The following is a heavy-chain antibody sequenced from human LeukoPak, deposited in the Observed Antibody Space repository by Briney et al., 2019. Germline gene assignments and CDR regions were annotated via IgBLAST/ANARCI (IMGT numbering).Heavy chain of an antibody. V-gene: IGHV4-39*02. CDR2: IYYTGNT. CDR1: GVSISSSYSY. D-gene: IGHD3-16*01. Sequence: SETLSLTCTVSGVSISSSYSYWGWIRQPPGMGLEWIGSIYYTGNTYYNAPLKSQVSISIDTSKNQFSLKLTSVTAADTAVYYCARDRALGSGKYYFDYWGQGTLVTVSA. CDR3: ARDRALGSGKYYFDY. J-gene: IGHJ4*02.